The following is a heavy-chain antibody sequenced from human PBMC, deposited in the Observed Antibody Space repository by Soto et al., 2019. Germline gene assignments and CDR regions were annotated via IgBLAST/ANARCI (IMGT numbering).Heavy chain of an antibody. D-gene: IGHD3-22*01. V-gene: IGHV1-58*01. CDR2: IVVGSGNT. J-gene: IGHJ3*02. CDR1: GFTFTSSA. Sequence: SVKVSCKASGFTFTSSAVQWVRQARGQRLEWIGWIVVGSGNTNYAQKLQERVTITRDMSTSTAYMELSSLRSEDTAVYYCGAGYYDSSGYYYWDAFDIWGQGTMVTVSS. CDR3: GAGYYDSSGYYYWDAFDI.